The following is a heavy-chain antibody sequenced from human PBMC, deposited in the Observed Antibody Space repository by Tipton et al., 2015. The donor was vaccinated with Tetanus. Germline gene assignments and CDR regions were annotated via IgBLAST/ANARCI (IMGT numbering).Heavy chain of an antibody. CDR1: RNTFTGYY. J-gene: IGHJ4*02. D-gene: IGHD3-9*01. Sequence: QLVQSGAEVKKPGASVKVSCQASRNTFTGYYMHWVRQAPGQGLEWMGWVNPDSGDTNYAQKFQGRVTMTRDTSITTGYMEVSSLRSDDTAVYYCARARYSESFGEIDYWGPGTLVTVSS. V-gene: IGHV1-2*02. CDR2: VNPDSGDT. CDR3: ARARYSESFGEIDY.